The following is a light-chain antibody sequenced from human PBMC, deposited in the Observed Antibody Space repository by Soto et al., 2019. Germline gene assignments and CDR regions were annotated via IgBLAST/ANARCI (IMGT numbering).Light chain of an antibody. V-gene: IGLV2-14*01. J-gene: IGLJ1*01. CDR3: TSYTSSSTDV. Sequence: QSVLTQPASVSGSPGQSITISCTGTSSDVGDYNYVSWYQQHPGKAPKLMIFEVNNRPSGVSNRFSGSKSGNTASLTISGLQAEDEADYYCTSYTSSSTDVFGTGTKLTVL. CDR2: EVN. CDR1: SSDVGDYNY.